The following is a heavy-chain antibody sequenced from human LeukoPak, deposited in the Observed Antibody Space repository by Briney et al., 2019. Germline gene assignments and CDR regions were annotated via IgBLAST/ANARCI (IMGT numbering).Heavy chain of an antibody. D-gene: IGHD5-24*01. CDR2: IIPIFGTA. CDR3: ARERDGYNSMVDY. CDR1: GGTFSSYA. Sequence: SVKVSCKASGGTFSSYAISWVRQAPGQGLEWMGGIIPIFGTANYAQKFQGRVTITADESTSTAYMELSSLRSEDTAVYYCARERDGYNSMVDYWGQGTLVTVSS. V-gene: IGHV1-69*13. J-gene: IGHJ4*02.